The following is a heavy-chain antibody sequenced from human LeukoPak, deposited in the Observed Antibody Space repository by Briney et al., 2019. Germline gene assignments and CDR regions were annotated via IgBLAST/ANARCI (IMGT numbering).Heavy chain of an antibody. CDR1: GFIFSNYA. CDR3: AKGSAAGRPYYFDY. CDR2: IDSTGAYT. D-gene: IGHD6-25*01. Sequence: GGSLRLSCAASGFIFSNYAMSWVRQAPGKGPEWVSAIDSTGAYTWYADSVKGRFTISKDSSKTILYLQMNSLRAEDAAVYFCAKGSAAGRPYYFDYWGQGTLVTVSS. V-gene: IGHV3-23*01. J-gene: IGHJ4*02.